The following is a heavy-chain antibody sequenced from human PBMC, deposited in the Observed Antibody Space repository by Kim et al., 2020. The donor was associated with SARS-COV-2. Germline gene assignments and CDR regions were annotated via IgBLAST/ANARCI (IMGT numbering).Heavy chain of an antibody. Sequence: SETLSLTCTVSGGSISSGGYYWSWIRQHPGKGLEWIGYIYYSGSTYYNPSLKSRVTISVDTSKNQFSLKLSSVTAADTAVYYCARSGRDKLRFLEWHDYWGQGTLVTVSS. D-gene: IGHD3-3*01. CDR2: IYYSGST. J-gene: IGHJ4*02. CDR3: ARSGRDKLRFLEWHDY. V-gene: IGHV4-31*03. CDR1: GGSISSGGYY.